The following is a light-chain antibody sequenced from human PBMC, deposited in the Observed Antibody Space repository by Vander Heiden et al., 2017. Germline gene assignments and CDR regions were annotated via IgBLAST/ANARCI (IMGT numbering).Light chain of an antibody. CDR3: SSYSVSNVLL. CDR1: GTDVGGHNF. J-gene: IGLJ3*02. Sequence: SVLTQPPSASGSPGQSVTISCTGTGTDVGGHNFVSWYQQYPGTAPKVIIYEVNKRPSGVPDRFSGSKSGNTASLTVSGLQAEDEANYYCSSYSVSNVLLFGGGTKLTVL. V-gene: IGLV2-8*01. CDR2: EVN.